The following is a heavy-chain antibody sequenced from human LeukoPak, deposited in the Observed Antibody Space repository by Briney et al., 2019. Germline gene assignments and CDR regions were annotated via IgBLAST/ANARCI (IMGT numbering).Heavy chain of an antibody. V-gene: IGHV4-34*01. D-gene: IGHD4-17*01. CDR1: GGSFSGYY. CDR2: INHSGST. CDR3: ARSLKAVTTFWFSYYYMDV. Sequence: SETLSLTCAVYGGSFSGYYWSWIRQPPGKGLEWIGEINHSGSTNYNPSLKSRVTISVDTSKNQFSLKLSSVTAADTAVYYCARSLKAVTTFWFSYYYMDVWGKGTTVTISS. J-gene: IGHJ6*03.